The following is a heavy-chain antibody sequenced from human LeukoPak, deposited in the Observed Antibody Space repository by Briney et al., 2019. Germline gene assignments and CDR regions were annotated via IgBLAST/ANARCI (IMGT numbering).Heavy chain of an antibody. V-gene: IGHV4-34*01. CDR1: GGSFSGYY. Sequence: SETLSLTCAVYGGSFSGYYWSWIRQPPGKGLEWIGEINHSGSTNYNPSLKSRVTISEDTSKNQFSLKLSSVTAADTAVYYCARHLNYYLDYWGQGTLVTVSS. CDR3: ARHLNYYLDY. D-gene: IGHD3-10*01. CDR2: INHSGST. J-gene: IGHJ4*02.